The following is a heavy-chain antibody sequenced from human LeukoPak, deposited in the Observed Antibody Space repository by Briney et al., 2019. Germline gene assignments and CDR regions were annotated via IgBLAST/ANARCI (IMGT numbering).Heavy chain of an antibody. CDR1: GGSFSGYY. CDR2: INHSGST. V-gene: IGHV4-34*01. Sequence: SSETLSLTCAVYGGSFSGYYWSWIRQPPGKGLEWIGEINHSGSTNYNPSLKSRVTISVDTSKNQFSLKLSSVTAADTAVYYCAREAVWWRRAFDYWGQGTLVTVSS. J-gene: IGHJ4*02. D-gene: IGHD2-21*02. CDR3: AREAVWWRRAFDY.